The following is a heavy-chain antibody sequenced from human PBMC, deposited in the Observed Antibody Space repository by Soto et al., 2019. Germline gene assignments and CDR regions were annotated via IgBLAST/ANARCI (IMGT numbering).Heavy chain of an antibody. Sequence: SETLSLTCTVSGGSISSGDYYWSWIRQPPGKGLEWIGYIYYSGSTYYNPSLKSRVTVSVDTSKNQFSLKLSSVTAADTAVYYCARVLFCGGDCSNWFDPWGQGTLVTVSS. CDR1: GGSISSGDYY. CDR3: ARVLFCGGDCSNWFDP. V-gene: IGHV4-30-4*01. D-gene: IGHD2-21*02. J-gene: IGHJ5*02. CDR2: IYYSGST.